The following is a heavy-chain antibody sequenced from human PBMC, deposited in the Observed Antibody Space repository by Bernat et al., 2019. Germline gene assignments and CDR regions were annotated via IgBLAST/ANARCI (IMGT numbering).Heavy chain of an antibody. D-gene: IGHD4-23*01. Sequence: QVQLVESGGGVVQPGRSLRLSCAASGFTFSSYAMHWVRQAPGKGLEWVAVISYDGSNKYYADSVKGRFTISRDNSKNTLYLQMNSLRAEDTAVYYCARGVGGVFDYWGQGTLVTVSS. J-gene: IGHJ4*02. CDR3: ARGVGGVFDY. CDR1: GFTFSSYA. V-gene: IGHV3-30*07. CDR2: ISYDGSNK.